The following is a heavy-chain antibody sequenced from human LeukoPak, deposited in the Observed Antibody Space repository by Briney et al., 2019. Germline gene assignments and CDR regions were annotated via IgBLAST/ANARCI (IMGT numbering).Heavy chain of an antibody. Sequence: ASVKVSCKASGYTFTSYYMHWVRQAPGQGLEWMGIINPSGGSTSYAQKFQGRVTMTRDTSTSTVYMELSSLRSEDTAVYYCAREAYGGYSSCTFDYWGQGTLVTVSS. J-gene: IGHJ4*02. CDR1: GYTFTSYY. D-gene: IGHD4-23*01. CDR2: INPSGGST. CDR3: AREAYGGYSSCTFDY. V-gene: IGHV1-46*01.